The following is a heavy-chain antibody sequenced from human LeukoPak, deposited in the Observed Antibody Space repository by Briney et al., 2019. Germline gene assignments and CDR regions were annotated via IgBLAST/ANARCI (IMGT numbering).Heavy chain of an antibody. V-gene: IGHV4-59*01. Sequence: SETLSLTCTVSGGSISRYYWSWIRQPPGKGLEWIGYVYYSGSTNYNPSLKSRVTISVDTSKKQFSLKLSSVTAADTAVYYCARSGYSYGADAVDIWGQGTMVTVSS. D-gene: IGHD5-18*01. CDR3: ARSGYSYGADAVDI. CDR1: GGSISRYY. CDR2: VYYSGST. J-gene: IGHJ3*02.